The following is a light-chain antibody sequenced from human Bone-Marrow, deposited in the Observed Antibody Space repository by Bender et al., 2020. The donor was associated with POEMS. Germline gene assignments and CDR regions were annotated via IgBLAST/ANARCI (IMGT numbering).Light chain of an antibody. CDR3: CSYSASTIIYV. V-gene: IGLV2-23*02. CDR1: TSDVGGDYS. Sequence: QSALTQPASVSGSPGQSITISCTGATSDVGGDYSVSWYQQHPGKAPKLIIYGVDKRPSGVPDRFSGSKSGNTASLTISGLLPEDEADYYCCSYSASTIIYVFGTGTRVSVL. J-gene: IGLJ1*01. CDR2: GVD.